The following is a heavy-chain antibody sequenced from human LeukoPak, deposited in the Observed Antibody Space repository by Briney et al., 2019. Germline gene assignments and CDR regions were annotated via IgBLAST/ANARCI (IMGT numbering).Heavy chain of an antibody. CDR2: IYYSGST. CDR3: ARCSLYCSSTSCYSYYDYYMDV. J-gene: IGHJ6*03. D-gene: IGHD2-2*02. Sequence: SETLSLTCTVSGRSISSSSYYWGWIRQPPGKGLEWIGSIYYSGSTYYNPSLKSRVTISVDTSKNQFSLKLSSVTAADTAVYYCARCSLYCSSTSCYSYYDYYMDVWGKGTTVTVSS. V-gene: IGHV4-39*01. CDR1: GRSISSSSYY.